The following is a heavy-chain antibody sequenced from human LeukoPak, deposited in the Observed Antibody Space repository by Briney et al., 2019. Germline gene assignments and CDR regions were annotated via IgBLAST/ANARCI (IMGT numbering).Heavy chain of an antibody. CDR1: GYSFTSYW. Sequence: GGSLKISCQGSGYSFTSYWIGWVRQMPGKGLEWMGIIYPGDSDTRYSPSFQGQVTISADKSISTAYLQWSSLKASDTAMYYCARLGHVYDSSGYYAEPGDWFDPWGQGTLVTVSS. CDR2: IYPGDSDT. V-gene: IGHV5-51*01. CDR3: ARLGHVYDSSGYYAEPGDWFDP. D-gene: IGHD3-22*01. J-gene: IGHJ5*02.